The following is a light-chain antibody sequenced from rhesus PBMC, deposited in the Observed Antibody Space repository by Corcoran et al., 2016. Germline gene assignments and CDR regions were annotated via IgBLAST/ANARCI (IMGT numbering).Light chain of an antibody. J-gene: IGKJ3*01. CDR2: DAS. V-gene: IGKV1-33*02. Sequence: DIQMTQSPSSLSASVGDTVTITCQASQGIRKFLAWYQQKPGKAPKLLVYDASTLQSGVPSRFSGSGSGTEFTLTISSLQPEEFATYYCQPHNSYPFTFGPGTKLDI. CDR1: QGIRKF. CDR3: QPHNSYPFT.